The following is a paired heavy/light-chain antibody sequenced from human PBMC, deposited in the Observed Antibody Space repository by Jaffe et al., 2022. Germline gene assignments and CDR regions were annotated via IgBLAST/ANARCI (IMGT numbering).Light chain of an antibody. V-gene: IGLV2-8*01. CDR2: EVN. Sequence: QSALTQPPSASGSPGQSVTISCTGTSSDVGAYNYVSWYQQHPGNAPKLIIYEVNKRPSGVPDRFSGSKSGNTASLTVSGLQAEDEADYHCSSYSGSNNVVFGGGTRLTVL. CDR1: SSDVGAYNY. J-gene: IGLJ2*01. CDR3: SSYSGSNNVV.
Heavy chain of an antibody. J-gene: IGHJ3*02. CDR2: IIPILRTA. CDR1: GGTFSSYV. D-gene: IGHD5-12*01. Sequence: QVQLVQSGAEVKKPGSSVKVSCKASGGTFSSYVISWVRQAPGQGLEWMGSIIPILRTANYGQKFQNRVTITADESTSTVYMELSSLRSEDTAVYFCARDSADIGKDAFDIWGQGTMVTVS. V-gene: IGHV1-69*11. CDR3: ARDSADIGKDAFDI.